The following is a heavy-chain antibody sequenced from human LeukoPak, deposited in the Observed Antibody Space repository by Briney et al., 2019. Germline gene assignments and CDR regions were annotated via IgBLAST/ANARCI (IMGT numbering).Heavy chain of an antibody. D-gene: IGHD3-22*01. CDR1: GYTLTELS. CDR3: ARGLDTYYFDSSGYYHGDY. CDR2: INPNSGGT. Sequence: ASVKVSCKVSGYTLTELSMHWVRQAPGQGLEWMGRINPNSGGTNYAQRFQGRVAMTRDTSISTAYMELSRLRSDDTAVYYCARGLDTYYFDSSGYYHGDYWGQGTLVTVSS. J-gene: IGHJ4*02. V-gene: IGHV1-2*06.